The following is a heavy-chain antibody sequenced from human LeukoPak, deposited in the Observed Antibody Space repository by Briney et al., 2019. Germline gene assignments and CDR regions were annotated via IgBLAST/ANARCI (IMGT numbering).Heavy chain of an antibody. D-gene: IGHD6-19*01. Sequence: GGSLRLSCAASGFTVSSNYISWVRQAPGKGLEWVSVIYSGGSTYYADSVKGRFTISRDNSKNTLYLQMNSLRAEDTAVYYCARGHTSFSSGWYPYYWGQGTLVTVSS. J-gene: IGHJ4*02. CDR3: ARGHTSFSSGWYPYY. CDR2: IYSGGST. V-gene: IGHV3-53*01. CDR1: GFTVSSNY.